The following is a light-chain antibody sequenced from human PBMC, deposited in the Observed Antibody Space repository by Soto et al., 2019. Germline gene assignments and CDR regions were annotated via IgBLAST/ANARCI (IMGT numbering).Light chain of an antibody. CDR3: QKYGSSPPWT. Sequence: EIVLTQSPGTLSLSPGERATLSCRASQSVSSSYLAWYQQKPGQAPRLLIYGASSRATGIPDRFSGSGSGTDFTLTISRLEPEDGAVYYCQKYGSSPPWTFGQGTKVDIK. V-gene: IGKV3-20*01. J-gene: IGKJ1*01. CDR2: GAS. CDR1: QSVSSSY.